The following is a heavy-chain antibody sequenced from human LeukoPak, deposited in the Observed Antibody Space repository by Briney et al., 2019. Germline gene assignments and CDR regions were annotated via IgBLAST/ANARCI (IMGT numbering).Heavy chain of an antibody. CDR1: GGTFSSYA. Sequence: SVKVSCKASGGTFSSYAIGWVRQAPGQGLEWMGGIIPIFGTANYAQKFQGRVTITADESTSTAYMELSSLRSEDTAVYYCASYPRGGSGYDYWGQGTLVTVSS. D-gene: IGHD2-15*01. CDR3: ASYPRGGSGYDY. CDR2: IIPIFGTA. V-gene: IGHV1-69*01. J-gene: IGHJ4*02.